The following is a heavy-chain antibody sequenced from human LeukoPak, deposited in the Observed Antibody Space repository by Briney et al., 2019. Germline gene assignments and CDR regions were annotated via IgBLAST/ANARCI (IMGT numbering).Heavy chain of an antibody. CDR2: IYPGDSNT. J-gene: IGHJ4*02. Sequence: PGESLKISCKSSGYRFISYWIGWVRQMPGKGPEWMGTIYPGDSNTRYSPSFQGQVTISVDKSIDTAYLQWSSLKASDSAIYYCARRGYCSGNSCYYYDSWGQGTLVTVSS. CDR3: ARRGYCSGNSCYYYDS. D-gene: IGHD2-15*01. V-gene: IGHV5-51*01. CDR1: GYRFISYW.